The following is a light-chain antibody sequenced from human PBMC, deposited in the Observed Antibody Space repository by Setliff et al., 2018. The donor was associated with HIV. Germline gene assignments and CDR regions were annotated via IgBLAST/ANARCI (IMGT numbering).Light chain of an antibody. CDR3: SSYTTSSTYV. Sequence: QSALIQPASVSGSPGQSITISCTGTSSDVGHYNHVSWYQQHPGKAPKFMIYDVSNRPSGISNRFSGSKSGNTASLTISGLQAEDEADYYCSSYTTSSTYVFGTGTKVTVL. CDR1: SSDVGHYNH. V-gene: IGLV2-14*03. J-gene: IGLJ1*01. CDR2: DVS.